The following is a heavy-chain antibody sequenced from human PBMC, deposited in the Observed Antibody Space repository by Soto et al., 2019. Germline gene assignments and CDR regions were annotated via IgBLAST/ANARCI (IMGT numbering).Heavy chain of an antibody. J-gene: IGHJ6*04. CDR1: GDSVSSNSAA. Sequence: SQTLSLPCAISGDSVSSNSAAWNWIRQSPSRGLEWLGRTYYRSKWYNDCAVSVKSRITINPDTSKNQFSLQLNSVTPEDTAVYYCARETLRLFSYDFCSGYPRVSYGMDVRREGTTVTVSS. CDR2: TYYRSKWYN. CDR3: ARETLRLFSYDFCSGYPRVSYGMDV. D-gene: IGHD3-3*01. V-gene: IGHV6-1*01.